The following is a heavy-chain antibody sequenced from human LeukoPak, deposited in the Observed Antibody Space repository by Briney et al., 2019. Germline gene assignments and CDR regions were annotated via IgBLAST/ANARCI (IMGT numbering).Heavy chain of an antibody. CDR2: IYYSGST. CDR1: GGSISSYY. Sequence: SETLSLTCTVSGGSISSYYWSWIRQPPGKGLEWIGYIYYSGSTNYNPSLKSRVTISVDTSKNQFSLKLSSVTAADTAVYYCAGGEYDSSGYYTPLDYWGQGTLVTVSS. J-gene: IGHJ4*02. D-gene: IGHD3-22*01. CDR3: AGGEYDSSGYYTPLDY. V-gene: IGHV4-59*01.